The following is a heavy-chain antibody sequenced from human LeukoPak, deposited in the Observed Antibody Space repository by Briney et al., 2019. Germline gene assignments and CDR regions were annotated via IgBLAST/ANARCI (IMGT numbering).Heavy chain of an antibody. D-gene: IGHD6-19*01. CDR3: ARALAVTGTGGYY. Sequence: GGSLRLSCAASGSTFSSYWMHWVLQAPGKGLVWVSRINSDGSSTSYADSVKGRFTISRDNAKNTLYLQMNSLRAEDTAIYYCARALAVTGTGGYYWGQGSLVTVSS. J-gene: IGHJ4*02. CDR1: GSTFSSYW. V-gene: IGHV3-74*01. CDR2: INSDGSST.